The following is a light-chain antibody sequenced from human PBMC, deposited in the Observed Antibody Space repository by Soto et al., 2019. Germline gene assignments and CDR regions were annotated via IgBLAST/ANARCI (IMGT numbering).Light chain of an antibody. CDR1: QSISNW. J-gene: IGKJ1*01. CDR3: QQYYNWWT. Sequence: DIPLTQSTSTLPASVGNRVTLTGRASQSISNWLPWYQQKPGTAPKLLIYHASTLESGVPSRFSGSGSGTEFTLTISSLQSEDFAVYYCQQYYNWWTFGQGTKVDIK. CDR2: HAS. V-gene: IGKV1-5*01.